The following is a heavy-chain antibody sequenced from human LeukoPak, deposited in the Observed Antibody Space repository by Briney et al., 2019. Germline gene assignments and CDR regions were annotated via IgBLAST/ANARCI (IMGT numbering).Heavy chain of an antibody. J-gene: IGHJ4*02. CDR3: ATLESSMARTY. V-gene: IGHV3-7*01. D-gene: IGHD3-10*01. Sequence: PGGSLRLSCAASGFIFSDYWMNWVRQVPGKGLEWVANINEVGTKEDYVDSVRGRFTISRDNTKNTLYLQMNSLRAEDTALYYCATLESSMARTYWGRGTLVTVSS. CDR1: GFIFSDYW. CDR2: INEVGTKE.